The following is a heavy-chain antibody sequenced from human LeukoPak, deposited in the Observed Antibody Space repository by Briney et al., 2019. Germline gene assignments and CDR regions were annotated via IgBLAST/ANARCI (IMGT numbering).Heavy chain of an antibody. J-gene: IGHJ4*02. CDR1: GYTFPSYF. CDR2: INPTGGST. Sequence: ASVEVSCKASGYTFPSYFMHWVRQATGQGLEWMGIINPTGGSTTYAQKFQGRVTMTRDTSTSTVYMELSSLRSDDTAVYYCARTAARRFDYWGQGTLVTVSS. CDR3: ARTAARRFDY. V-gene: IGHV1-46*01. D-gene: IGHD6-6*01.